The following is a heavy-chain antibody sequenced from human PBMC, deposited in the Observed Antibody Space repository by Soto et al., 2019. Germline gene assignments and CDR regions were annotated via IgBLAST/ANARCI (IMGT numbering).Heavy chain of an antibody. Sequence: GGSLRLSCAASGFTFSSYSMNWVRQAPGKGLEWVSSISSSSSYIYYADSVKGRFTISRDNAKNSLYLQMNSLRAEDTAVYYCARDGGIAVAGTDLFSDYWGQGTLVTVSS. V-gene: IGHV3-21*01. D-gene: IGHD6-19*01. CDR3: ARDGGIAVAGTDLFSDY. J-gene: IGHJ4*02. CDR1: GFTFSSYS. CDR2: ISSSSSYI.